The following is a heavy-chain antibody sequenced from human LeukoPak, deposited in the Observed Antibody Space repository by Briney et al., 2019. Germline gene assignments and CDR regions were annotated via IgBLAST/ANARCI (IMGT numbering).Heavy chain of an antibody. J-gene: IGHJ4*02. CDR2: IHPSDSET. CDR3: ARHLYAAAAGSFVY. Sequence: GESLKISCRSPGHDFTSYWIAWVRQLPGKGLEWMGIIHPSDSETQYGPSFQGQVTISADNSISTAYLQWSRLKASDTAMYYCARHLYAAAAGSFVYWGQGTLVTVSS. D-gene: IGHD6-13*01. V-gene: IGHV5-51*01. CDR1: GHDFTSYW.